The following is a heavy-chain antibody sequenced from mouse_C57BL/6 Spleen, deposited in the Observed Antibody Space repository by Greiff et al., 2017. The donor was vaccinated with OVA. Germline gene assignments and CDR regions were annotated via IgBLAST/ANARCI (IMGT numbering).Heavy chain of an antibody. CDR1: GYTFTDYY. D-gene: IGHD2-4*01. V-gene: IGHV1-26*01. J-gene: IGHJ3*01. CDR3: ARGNYEYTWFAY. CDR2: INPKNGGT. Sequence: VQLQQSGPELVKPGASVKISCKASGYTFTDYYTNWVKQSHGKSLEWTGDINPKNGGTSYNQKFKGKATLTVDKSSCTAYMELRSLTSEDSAVYYCARGNYEYTWFAYWGQGTLVTVSA.